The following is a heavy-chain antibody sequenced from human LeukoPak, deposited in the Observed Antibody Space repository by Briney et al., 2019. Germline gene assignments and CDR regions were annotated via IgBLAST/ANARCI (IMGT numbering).Heavy chain of an antibody. Sequence: GGSLRLSCTTSGFSFSNFGMHWVRQAPDKGLEWLAFIRYDGSNEYSADPVKGRFTISRDNSRNTLFLQVDSLRSEDTAVYYCARDLGIFGDFDYWGQGTLVIVSS. D-gene: IGHD3-3*01. CDR3: ARDLGIFGDFDY. V-gene: IGHV3-30*02. CDR1: GFSFSNFG. CDR2: IRYDGSNE. J-gene: IGHJ4*02.